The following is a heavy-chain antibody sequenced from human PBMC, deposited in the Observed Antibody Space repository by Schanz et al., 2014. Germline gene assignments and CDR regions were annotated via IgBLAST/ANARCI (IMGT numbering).Heavy chain of an antibody. CDR3: AKIRYDSSGYYLPYYGMDV. CDR1: GFTVSSNY. Sequence: VQLVESGGGLVQPGGSLRLSCAASGFTVSSNYMSWVRQAPGKGLEWVAVITYDGSNKYYADSVKGRFTISRDNSKNTLYLQMNSLRAEDTAVYYCAKIRYDSSGYYLPYYGMDVWGQGTTVIVSS. V-gene: IGHV3-30*18. D-gene: IGHD3-22*01. CDR2: ITYDGSNK. J-gene: IGHJ6*02.